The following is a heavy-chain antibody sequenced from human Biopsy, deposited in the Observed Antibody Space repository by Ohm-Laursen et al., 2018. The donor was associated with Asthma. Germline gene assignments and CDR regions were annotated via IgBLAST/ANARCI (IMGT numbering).Heavy chain of an antibody. D-gene: IGHD3-22*01. CDR2: MYHSGSP. CDR3: VRHQYSSSWSTFDY. J-gene: IGHJ4*02. V-gene: IGHV4-39*01. CDR1: GGSITSSSYY. Sequence: SDTLSLTCTVSGGSITSSSYYWGWIRQPPGKWIEWIGSMYHSGSPYYHPSLKSQATISVDTSKSQLSLKISFLTAADTAVYFCVRHQYSSSWSTFDYWGQGALVTVSS.